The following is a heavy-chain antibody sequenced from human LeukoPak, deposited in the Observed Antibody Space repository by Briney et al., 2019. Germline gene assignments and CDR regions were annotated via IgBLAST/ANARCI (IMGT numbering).Heavy chain of an antibody. J-gene: IGHJ2*01. CDR2: IKTKSDGGTT. D-gene: IGHD4-17*01. CDR1: GFTFSNAW. Sequence: GGSLRLSCAASGFTFSNAWMNWVRQAPGKGLEWVGRIKTKSDGGTTDYTAPVKGRFTISRDDSKNTLYLQMHSLKIEDTAMYYCAGDYDPFDVWGRGTLVTVSS. V-gene: IGHV3-15*01. CDR3: AGDYDPFDV.